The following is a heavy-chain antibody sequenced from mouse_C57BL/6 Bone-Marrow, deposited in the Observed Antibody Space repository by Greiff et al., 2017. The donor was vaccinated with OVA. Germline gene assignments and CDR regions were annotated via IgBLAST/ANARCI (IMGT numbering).Heavy chain of an antibody. D-gene: IGHD1-1*01. CDR1: GFTFSDYY. V-gene: IGHV5-16*01. CDR3: ARDRSVLWYFDV. CDR2: INYDGSST. J-gene: IGHJ1*03. Sequence: EVKVVESEGGLVQPGSSMKLSCTASGFTFSDYYMAWVRQVPEKGLEWVANINYDGSSTYYLDSLKSRFIISRDNAKNILYLQMSSLKSEDTATYYCARDRSVLWYFDVWGTGTTVTVSS.